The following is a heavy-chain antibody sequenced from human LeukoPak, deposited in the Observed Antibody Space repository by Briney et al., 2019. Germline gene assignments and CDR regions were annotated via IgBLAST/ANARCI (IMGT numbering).Heavy chain of an antibody. CDR1: GFTFSSYG. J-gene: IGHJ6*02. V-gene: IGHV3-30*18. CDR3: AKHRGYSYGSLGMDV. D-gene: IGHD5-18*01. CDR2: ISYDGSNK. Sequence: GGSLRLSCAASGFTFSSYGMHWVRQAPGKGLEWVAVISYDGSNKYYADSAKGRFTISRDNPKNTLYLQMNSLRAEDTAVYYCAKHRGYSYGSLGMDVWGQGTTVTVSS.